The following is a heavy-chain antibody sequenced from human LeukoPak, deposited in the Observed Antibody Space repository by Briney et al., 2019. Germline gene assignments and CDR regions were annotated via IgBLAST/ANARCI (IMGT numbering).Heavy chain of an antibody. J-gene: IGHJ5*02. CDR1: GFTFSGYW. V-gene: IGHV3-74*01. CDR3: ARDIAVAGTWFDP. Sequence: GGSLRLSCAASGFTFSGYWMHWVRQAPGKGLVWVSRTNSDGSSTSYADSVKGRFTISRDNAKNTLYLQMNSLRAEDTAVYHCARDIAVAGTWFDPWGQGTLVTVSS. CDR2: TNSDGSST. D-gene: IGHD6-19*01.